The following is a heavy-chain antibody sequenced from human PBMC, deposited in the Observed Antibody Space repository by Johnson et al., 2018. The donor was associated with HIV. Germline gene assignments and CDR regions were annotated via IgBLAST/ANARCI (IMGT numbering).Heavy chain of an antibody. CDR3: ARDRGSSSGASYIFDI. V-gene: IGHV3-66*01. CDR1: GFTVSSHY. Sequence: VQLVESGGGVVQPRRSLRLSCAASGFTVSSHYMSWVRQAPGQGLEWVSVIYSGGSTYYADSLKGRFTISRDNSKNTLYLQMNSLRAEDTAVYYCARDRGSSSGASYIFDIWGQGTMVTVSS. J-gene: IGHJ3*02. D-gene: IGHD6-6*01. CDR2: IYSGGST.